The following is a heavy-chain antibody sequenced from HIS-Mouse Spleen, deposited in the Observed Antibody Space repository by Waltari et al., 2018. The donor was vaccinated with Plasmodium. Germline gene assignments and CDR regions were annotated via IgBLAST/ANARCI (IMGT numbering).Heavy chain of an antibody. V-gene: IGHV3-7*01. J-gene: IGHJ2*01. CDR2: IKQDGSEK. CDR1: GFTFSSYW. CDR3: ASSWYWYFDL. Sequence: EVQLVESGGGLVQPGGSLRLSCAASGFTFSSYWMSGGRQAPGKGLEGVANIKQDGSEKSYGDPVKGRFTIARANAKNSLYLQMNRLRAEDTAVYYCASSWYWYFDLWGRGTLVPVSS. D-gene: IGHD6-13*01.